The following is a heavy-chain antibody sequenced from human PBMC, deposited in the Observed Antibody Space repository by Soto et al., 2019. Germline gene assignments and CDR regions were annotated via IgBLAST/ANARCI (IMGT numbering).Heavy chain of an antibody. CDR1: GFTFSSYG. Sequence: QVQLVESGGGVVQPGRSLRLSCAASGFTFSSYGMHWVRQAPGKGLEWVAVISYDGSNKYYADSVKGRFTISRDNSKNTLYLQMNSLRAEDTAVYYCAKGQDWEPSAGDYWGQGTLVTVSS. CDR3: AKGQDWEPSAGDY. J-gene: IGHJ4*02. V-gene: IGHV3-30*18. D-gene: IGHD1-26*01. CDR2: ISYDGSNK.